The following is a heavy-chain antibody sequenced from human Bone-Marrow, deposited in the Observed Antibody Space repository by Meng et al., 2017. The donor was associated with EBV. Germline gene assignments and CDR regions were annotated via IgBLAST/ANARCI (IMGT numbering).Heavy chain of an antibody. V-gene: IGHV1-8*01. CDR1: GYTFSSYD. Sequence: QGQLVQAGAEVKKPGASGKVSFKVSGYTFSSYDSNWVRQATGQGLEWMGWMNPNSGNTGYAQKFQGRVTMTRNTSISTAYMELSSLRSEDTAVYYCARGGHDSSGYYLRAGHNWFDPWGQGTLVTVSS. CDR2: MNPNSGNT. CDR3: ARGGHDSSGYYLRAGHNWFDP. J-gene: IGHJ5*02. D-gene: IGHD3-22*01.